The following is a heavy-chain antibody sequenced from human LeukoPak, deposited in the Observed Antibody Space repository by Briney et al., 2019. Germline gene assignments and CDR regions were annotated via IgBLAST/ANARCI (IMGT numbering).Heavy chain of an antibody. V-gene: IGHV3-23*01. Sequence: GGSLRLSCAASGFTFSSYGMSWVRQAPGKGLEWVSVISGSGGSTYYADSVKGRFTISRDNAKNSLYLQMNSLKAEDTAVYYCARDPRYGSSGFDYWGQGTLVTVSS. CDR3: ARDPRYGSSGFDY. CDR2: ISGSGGST. J-gene: IGHJ4*02. CDR1: GFTFSSYG. D-gene: IGHD3-22*01.